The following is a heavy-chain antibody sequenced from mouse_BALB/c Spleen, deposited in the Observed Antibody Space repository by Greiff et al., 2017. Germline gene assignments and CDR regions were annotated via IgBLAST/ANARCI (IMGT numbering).Heavy chain of an antibody. D-gene: IGHD2-4*01. CDR2: IYPGNGDT. CDR3: ARGDYDEGFAY. J-gene: IGHJ3*01. CDR1: GYTFTSYN. Sequence: QVQLKQSGAELVRPGASVKMSCKASGYTFTSYNMHWVKQTPGQGLEWIGAIYPGNGDTSYNQKFKGKATLTADKSSSTAYMQLSSLTSEDSAVYYCARGDYDEGFAYWGQGTLVTVSA. V-gene: IGHV1-12*01.